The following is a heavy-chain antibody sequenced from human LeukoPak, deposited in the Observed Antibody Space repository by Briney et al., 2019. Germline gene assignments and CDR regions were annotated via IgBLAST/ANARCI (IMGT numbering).Heavy chain of an antibody. J-gene: IGHJ6*03. CDR3: ARVSVVPAAMEVADYYYYYYMDV. D-gene: IGHD2-2*01. CDR2: MNPNSGNT. CDR1: GYAFTSCD. Sequence: GASVKVSCKASGYAFTSCDINWVRQAPGQGLEWMGWMNPNSGNTGYAQKFQGRVTMTRNTSISTAYMELSSLRSEDTAVYYCARVSVVPAAMEVADYYYYYYMDVWGKGTTVTVSS. V-gene: IGHV1-8*02.